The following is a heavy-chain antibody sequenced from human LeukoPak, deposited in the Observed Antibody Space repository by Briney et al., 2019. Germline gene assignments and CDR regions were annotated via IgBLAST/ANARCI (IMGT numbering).Heavy chain of an antibody. CDR1: GYTFTSYG. CDR2: ISAYNGNT. V-gene: IGHV1-18*01. J-gene: IGHJ4*02. Sequence: ASVKVSCKASGYTFTSYGISWVRQAPGQGREWMGWISAYNGNTNYAQKLQGRVTMTTDTSTSTAYMEVRSLRSDDTAVYYCARDRSRYYYDSSGSDYWGQGTLVTVSS. CDR3: ARDRSRYYYDSSGSDY. D-gene: IGHD3-22*01.